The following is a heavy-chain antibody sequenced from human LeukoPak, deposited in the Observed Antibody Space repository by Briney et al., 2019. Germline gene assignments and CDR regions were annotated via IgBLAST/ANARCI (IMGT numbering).Heavy chain of an antibody. J-gene: IGHJ4*02. D-gene: IGHD3-22*01. CDR2: ISGNGGKI. V-gene: IGHV3-23*01. CDR3: AKRDYYDSSGYAPLFDY. Sequence: PGGSLRLSCAASEFTFSNYATAWVRQAPGEGLEWVSGISGNGGKIYYADSVKGRFTISRDNSKNTLYLQMNSLRGEDTAVYFCAKRDYYDSSGYAPLFDYWGQGTLVTVSP. CDR1: EFTFSNYA.